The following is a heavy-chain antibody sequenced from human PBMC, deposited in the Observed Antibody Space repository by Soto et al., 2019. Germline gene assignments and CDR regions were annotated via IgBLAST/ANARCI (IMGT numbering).Heavy chain of an antibody. D-gene: IGHD6-13*01. V-gene: IGHV4-59*01. CDR2: IYYSGST. J-gene: IGHJ4*02. Sequence: SEXLSLTCTGSGVSIISYYCSWIRQPPGKGLEWIGYIYYSGSTNYNPSLKSRVTISVDTSKNQFSLKLSSVTAADTAVYYCARGGSSSWYTHYYFDYWGQGTLVTVSS. CDR1: GVSIISYY. CDR3: ARGGSSSWYTHYYFDY.